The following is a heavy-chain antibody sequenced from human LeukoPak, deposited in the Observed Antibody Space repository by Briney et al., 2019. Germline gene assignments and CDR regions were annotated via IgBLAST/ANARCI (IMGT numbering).Heavy chain of an antibody. CDR1: GFTFSTDS. CDR2: ITSNGGST. Sequence: GGSLRLSCSASGFTFSTDSMHWVRQAPGKGLEFVSAITSNGGSTYYADSVKGRFTISRDNSKNTLYLQMSSLRAEDTAVYYCVTVGMTSIWSYLRFDPRGQGTLVSVSS. CDR3: VTVGMTSIWSYLRFDP. V-gene: IGHV3-64D*08. D-gene: IGHD1-26*01. J-gene: IGHJ5*02.